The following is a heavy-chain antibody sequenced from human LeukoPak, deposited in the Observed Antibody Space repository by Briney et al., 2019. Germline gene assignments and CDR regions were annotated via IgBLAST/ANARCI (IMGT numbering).Heavy chain of an antibody. J-gene: IGHJ5*02. CDR2: ISRSSSYI. V-gene: IGHV3-21*01. CDR3: AREVCSGGSCYSIWFDP. CDR1: GFTFSSYT. Sequence: GGSLRLSCAASGFTFSSYTMNWVRQAPGKGLEWVSSISRSSSYIYYADSVKGRFTISRDNAKNSLYLQMNSLRAEDTAVYYCAREVCSGGSCYSIWFDPWGQGTLVTVSS. D-gene: IGHD2-15*01.